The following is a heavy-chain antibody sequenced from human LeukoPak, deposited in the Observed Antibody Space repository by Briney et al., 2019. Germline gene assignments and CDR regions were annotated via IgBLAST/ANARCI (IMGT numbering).Heavy chain of an antibody. J-gene: IGHJ3*02. Sequence: GGSLRLSCAASGFTFSDYYMSWIRQAPGKGLEWVSYISSSSSYTNYADSVKGRFAISRDNAKNSLYLQMNNLRAEDTAVYYCAREAMVRGVPDAFDIWGQGTVVTVSS. D-gene: IGHD3-10*01. CDR2: ISSSSSYT. CDR3: AREAMVRGVPDAFDI. V-gene: IGHV3-11*06. CDR1: GFTFSDYY.